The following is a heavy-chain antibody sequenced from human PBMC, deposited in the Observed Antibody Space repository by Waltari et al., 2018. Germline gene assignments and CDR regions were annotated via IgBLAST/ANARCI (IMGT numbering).Heavy chain of an antibody. D-gene: IGHD1-26*01. CDR2: IYHSGRT. V-gene: IGHV4-38-2*01. J-gene: IGHJ4*02. CDR1: GYSISSGYF. Sequence: QVQLQESGPGLVKPSETLSLTCAVSGYSISSGYFWGWIRQPPGKGLEWIGSIYHSGRTYYNPSLNSRVTISVDTSKNQFSLKLSSVTAADTAVYYCARNSGNYFFFYWGQGTLVTVSS. CDR3: ARNSGNYFFFY.